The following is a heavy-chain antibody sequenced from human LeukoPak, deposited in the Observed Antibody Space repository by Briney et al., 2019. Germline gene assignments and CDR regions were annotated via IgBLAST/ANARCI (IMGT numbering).Heavy chain of an antibody. V-gene: IGHV3-11*01. CDR3: ATDPDRDYYYYGMDV. D-gene: IGHD1-14*01. J-gene: IGHJ6*02. Sequence: NPGGSLRLSCAASGFTFSDYYMSWIRQAPGKGLEWVSYISSSGSTIYYADSVKGRFTISRDNAKNSLYLQMNSLRAEDTAVYYCATDPDRDYYYYGMDVWGQGTTVTVSS. CDR2: ISSSGSTI. CDR1: GFTFSDYY.